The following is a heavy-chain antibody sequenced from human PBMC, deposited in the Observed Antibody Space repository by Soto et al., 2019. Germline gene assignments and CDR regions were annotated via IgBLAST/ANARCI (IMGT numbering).Heavy chain of an antibody. CDR3: TGGPPNWGFDS. V-gene: IGHV1-2*04. D-gene: IGHD7-27*01. CDR1: GYTFTGYY. J-gene: IGHJ5*01. CDR2: INPNSGGT. Sequence: GASVKVSCKASGYTFTGYYMHWVRQAPGQGLEWMGWINPNSGGTNYAQKFQGWVTMTRDTSISTAYMELSSLTSEDTAVYYCTGGPPNWGFDSWGQGTPVTFSS.